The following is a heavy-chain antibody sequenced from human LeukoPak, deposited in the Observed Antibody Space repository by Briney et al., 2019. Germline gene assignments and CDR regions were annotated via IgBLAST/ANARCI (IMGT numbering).Heavy chain of an antibody. CDR1: GYTFTSYG. CDR3: ARDLGYYGSGSYYNYFDY. CDR2: ISAYNGNT. V-gene: IGHV1-18*01. D-gene: IGHD3-10*01. J-gene: IGHJ4*02. Sequence: GASVKVSCKASGYTFTSYGISWVRQAPGQGLEWMGWISAYNGNTNYAQKLQGRVTMTTDTSTSTAYMELSSLRSEDTAVYYCARDLGYYGSGSYYNYFDYWGQGTLVTVSS.